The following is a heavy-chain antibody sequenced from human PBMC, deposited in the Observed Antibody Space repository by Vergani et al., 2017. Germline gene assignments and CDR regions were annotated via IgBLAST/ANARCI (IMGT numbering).Heavy chain of an antibody. V-gene: IGHV3-33*01. D-gene: IGHD5-24*01. Sequence: QVQLVESGGGVVQPGRSLRLSCAASGFLFSNYDMHWVRQAPGKGLEWVAVIWYDGSNKSYAGSVKGRFTISRDNSKNTLYLQMNSLRAEATAVYYCARGGRDGYNFALDYWGQGTLVTVSS. J-gene: IGHJ4*02. CDR2: IWYDGSNK. CDR1: GFLFSNYD. CDR3: ARGGRDGYNFALDY.